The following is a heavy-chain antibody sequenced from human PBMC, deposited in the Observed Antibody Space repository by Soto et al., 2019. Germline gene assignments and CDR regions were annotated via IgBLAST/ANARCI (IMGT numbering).Heavy chain of an antibody. D-gene: IGHD5-12*01. V-gene: IGHV3-9*01. CDR2: ISWNSGDI. CDR1: GFNFDEYA. CDR3: AMGGPALPSGY. J-gene: IGHJ4*02. Sequence: EVQLVESGGALVQPGRSLRLSRAGSGFNFDEYAMHWVRQAPGKGLEWVSGISWNSGDIDYVDSVKGRFTISRDNAKNSLYLQMNSLRGDDTALYYCAMGGPALPSGYWGQGTLVIVSS.